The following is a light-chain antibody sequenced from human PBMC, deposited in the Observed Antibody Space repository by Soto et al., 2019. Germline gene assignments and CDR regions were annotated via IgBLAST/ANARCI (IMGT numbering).Light chain of an antibody. CDR2: EIN. V-gene: IGLV2-8*01. CDR1: SSDVGAYDY. CDR3: SSSAGSNNFPYV. Sequence: QSVLTQPPSASGSPGQSVTISCTGTSSDVGAYDYVSWYQQHPGKAPKLMIYEINKRPSGVPDRFSGSKSGNTASLTVSGLQDEDEADYYCSSSAGSNNFPYVFGTGTXV. J-gene: IGLJ1*01.